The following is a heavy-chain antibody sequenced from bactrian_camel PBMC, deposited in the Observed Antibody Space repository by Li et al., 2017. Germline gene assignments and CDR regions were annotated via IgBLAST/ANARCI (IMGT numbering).Heavy chain of an antibody. D-gene: IGHD3*01. CDR1: GFTFSKYD. Sequence: VQLVESGGGLVQPGGSLRLSCAASGFTFSKYDMSWVRQAAGKGLEWVSAINSGGNSTYYADSVKGRFTISRDNAKNTLLLRMNSLKSEDTAVYFCAADPRGSGYWGQGTQVTVS. CDR2: INSGGNST. J-gene: IGHJ4*01. CDR3: AADPRGSGY. V-gene: IGHV3S40*01.